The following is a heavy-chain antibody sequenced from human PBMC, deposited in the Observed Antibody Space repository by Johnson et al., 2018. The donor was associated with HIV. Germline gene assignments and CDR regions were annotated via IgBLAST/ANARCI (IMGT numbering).Heavy chain of an antibody. Sequence: VQLVESGGGLVKPGGSLRLSCAASGFTFSHAWMTWVRQAPGKGLEWIGRIKSKTDGGTTDYAAPVKGKFTISRDDSKTTLYLQMNSLKTEDTAVYYCSRSIAASGRDAVDMWGQGTMVTVSS. CDR3: SRSIAASGRDAVDM. D-gene: IGHD6-13*01. V-gene: IGHV3-15*01. J-gene: IGHJ3*02. CDR1: GFTFSHAW. CDR2: IKSKTDGGTT.